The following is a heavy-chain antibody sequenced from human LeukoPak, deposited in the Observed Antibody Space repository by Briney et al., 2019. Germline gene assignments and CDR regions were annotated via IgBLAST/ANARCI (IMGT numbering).Heavy chain of an antibody. V-gene: IGHV4-4*02. Sequence: SETLSLTCAVSGDSISSSNWWSWVRQPPGKGLEWIGEIYHSGTTNYNPSLKSRVTISFDTSKNQFSLNLRSVTAADTAVYYCANKVYCSTTSCYPAGYWGQGTLVTVSS. CDR1: GDSISSSNW. CDR2: IYHSGTT. CDR3: ANKVYCSTTSCYPAGY. J-gene: IGHJ4*02. D-gene: IGHD2-2*01.